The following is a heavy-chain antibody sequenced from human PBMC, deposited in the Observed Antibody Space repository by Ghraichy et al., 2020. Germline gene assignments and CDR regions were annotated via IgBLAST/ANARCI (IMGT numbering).Heavy chain of an antibody. D-gene: IGHD3-9*01. V-gene: IGHV3-48*02. CDR1: GFTFSSYS. Sequence: GGSLRLSCAASGFTFSSYSMNWVRQAPGKGLEWVSYISSSSSTIYYADSVKGRFTISRDNAKNSLYLQMNSLRDEDTAVYYCARDEGYFDWSSSFQHWGQGTLVTVSS. J-gene: IGHJ1*01. CDR3: ARDEGYFDWSSSFQH. CDR2: ISSSSSTI.